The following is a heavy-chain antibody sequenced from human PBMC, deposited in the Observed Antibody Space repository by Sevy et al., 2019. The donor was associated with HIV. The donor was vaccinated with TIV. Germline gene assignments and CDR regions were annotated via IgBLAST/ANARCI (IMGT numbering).Heavy chain of an antibody. CDR1: GFTFRNYA. CDR3: GGYSGTYSWDY. CDR2: IWNDGNNK. Sequence: GGSLRLSCAASGFTFRNYAMHWVRQAPGKGLEWVASIWNDGNNKYYTDSVKGRFTISRDNSKNTLYLQMNNLRVEDTAVYYCGGYSGTYSWDYWGQGALVTVSS. D-gene: IGHD1-26*01. J-gene: IGHJ4*02. V-gene: IGHV3-33*01.